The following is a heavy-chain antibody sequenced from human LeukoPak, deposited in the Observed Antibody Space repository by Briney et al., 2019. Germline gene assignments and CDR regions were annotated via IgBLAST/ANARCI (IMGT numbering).Heavy chain of an antibody. D-gene: IGHD1/OR15-1a*01. CDR2: LNPNSGGT. J-gene: IGHJ4*02. Sequence: ASVNVSCKASVYTFTVYYMHWVRQAPAQGLEWMGRLNPNSGGTNYAQKFQGRVTMTRDTSISTAYMELSRLRSDDTAVCYCARNIDYWGQGTLVTVSS. CDR1: VYTFTVYY. CDR3: ARNIDY. V-gene: IGHV1-2*06.